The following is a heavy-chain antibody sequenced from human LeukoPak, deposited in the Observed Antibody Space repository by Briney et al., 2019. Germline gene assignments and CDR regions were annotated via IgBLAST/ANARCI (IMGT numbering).Heavy chain of an antibody. CDR1: GFTFSSYS. CDR3: ATSSSYD. D-gene: IGHD6-13*01. J-gene: IGHJ4*02. Sequence: GGSLRLSCAASGFTFSSYSMNWVRQAPGKGLEWVSYSSSGSTIHYADSVKGRFTISRDNAKNSLYLQMNSLRAEDTAVYYCATSSSYDWGQGTLVTVSS. V-gene: IGHV3-48*04. CDR2: SSSGSTI.